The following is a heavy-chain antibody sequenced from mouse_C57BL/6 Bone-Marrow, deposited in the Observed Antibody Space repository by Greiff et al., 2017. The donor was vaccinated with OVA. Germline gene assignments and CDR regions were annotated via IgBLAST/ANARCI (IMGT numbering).Heavy chain of an antibody. V-gene: IGHV5-9-1*02. Sequence: DVHLVESGEGLVKPGGSLKLSCAASGFTFSSYAMSWVRQTPEKRLEWVAYISSGGDYIYYADTVKGRFTISRDNARNTLYLQMSSLKSEDTAMYYCTRERDGYYRFAYWGQGTLVTVSA. CDR2: ISSGGDYI. CDR3: TRERDGYYRFAY. D-gene: IGHD2-3*01. CDR1: GFTFSSYA. J-gene: IGHJ3*01.